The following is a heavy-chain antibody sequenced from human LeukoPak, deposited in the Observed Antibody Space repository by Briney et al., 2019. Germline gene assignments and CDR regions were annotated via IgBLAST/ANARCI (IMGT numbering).Heavy chain of an antibody. CDR3: ARGPSKITIFGVVIDADAFDI. CDR2: IYHSGST. CDR1: GGSISSGGYS. D-gene: IGHD3-3*01. J-gene: IGHJ3*02. Sequence: PSETLSLTCAVSGGSISSGGYSWSWIRQPPGKGLEWIGYIYHSGSTYYNPSLKSRVTISVDRSKNQFSLKLSSVTAAATAVYYCARGPSKITIFGVVIDADAFDIWGQGTMVTVSS. V-gene: IGHV4-30-2*01.